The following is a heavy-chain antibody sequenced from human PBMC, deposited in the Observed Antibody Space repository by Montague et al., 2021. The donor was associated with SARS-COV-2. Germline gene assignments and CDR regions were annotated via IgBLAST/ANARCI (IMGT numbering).Heavy chain of an antibody. CDR1: GFTFSSHD. V-gene: IGHV3-23*03. CDR3: AKGVGQKSSAVDY. CDR2: IHSGASYA. J-gene: IGHJ4*02. D-gene: IGHD1-26*01. Sequence: FLRLSCPASGFTFSSHDMTWVRQAPGKGLEWVSIIHSGASYASYAGSVKGRFTISRDNSKNTLYLQMNSLRAEDTAVYYCAKGVGQKSSAVDYWGQGTQVTVSS.